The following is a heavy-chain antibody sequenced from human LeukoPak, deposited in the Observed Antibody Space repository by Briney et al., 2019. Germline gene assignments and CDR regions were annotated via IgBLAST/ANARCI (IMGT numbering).Heavy chain of an antibody. Sequence: KPSETLSLTCTVSGGSISSYYWGWIRQPPGKGLEWIGYIYYSGSTNYNPSLKSRVTISVDTSKNQFSLKLSSVTAADTAVYYCAREIRLGYYDSSGYYYRDAFDIWGQGTMVTVSS. D-gene: IGHD3-22*01. V-gene: IGHV4-59*01. J-gene: IGHJ3*02. CDR3: AREIRLGYYDSSGYYYRDAFDI. CDR2: IYYSGST. CDR1: GGSISSYY.